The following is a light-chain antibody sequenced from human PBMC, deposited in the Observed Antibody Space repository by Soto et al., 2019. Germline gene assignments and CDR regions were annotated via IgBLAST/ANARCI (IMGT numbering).Light chain of an antibody. V-gene: IGKV3D-20*02. CDR2: GAS. Sequence: EIVLTQSPGTLSLSPGERATLSCRASQSVSSSYLAWYQQKPGQAPRLLIYGASSRATGIPDRFSGSGSGTDFTLTISSLEPEDFAVYYCQGRSNWPPVTFGQGTRLEI. CDR3: QGRSNWPPVT. J-gene: IGKJ5*01. CDR1: QSVSSSY.